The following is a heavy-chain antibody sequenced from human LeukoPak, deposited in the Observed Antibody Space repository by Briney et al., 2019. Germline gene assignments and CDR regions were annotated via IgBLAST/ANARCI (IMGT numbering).Heavy chain of an antibody. V-gene: IGHV1-46*01. CDR3: AREWGRIGSGKGTGFDP. J-gene: IGHJ5*02. D-gene: IGHD3-10*01. Sequence: ASVKVSCKASGYTFTSYYMHWVRQAPGQGLEWMGIINPSGGNTDYAQKFQGRVTMTRGTSTSTVYMELSSLRSEDTAVYYCAREWGRIGSGKGTGFDPWGQGTLVTVSS. CDR1: GYTFTSYY. CDR2: INPSGGNT.